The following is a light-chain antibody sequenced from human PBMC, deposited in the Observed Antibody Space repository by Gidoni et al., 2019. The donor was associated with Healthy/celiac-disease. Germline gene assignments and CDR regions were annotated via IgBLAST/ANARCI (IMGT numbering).Light chain of an antibody. V-gene: IGKV3-20*01. Sequence: ESVLTTSPGTLSLSPGGRATLACRANQSVSSSYLAWYQQKPVQATRLLIYCASSRATGIPDRFSSSGSGTDFTLTISRLEPEVFAVYYWQQYGSSPYTFXXXTKLEIK. CDR3: QQYGSSPYT. J-gene: IGKJ2*01. CDR2: CAS. CDR1: QSVSSSY.